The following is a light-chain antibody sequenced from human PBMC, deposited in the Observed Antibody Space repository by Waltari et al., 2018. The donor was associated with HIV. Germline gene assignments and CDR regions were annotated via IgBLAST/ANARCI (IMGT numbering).Light chain of an antibody. Sequence: QSALTKPPSPSGSPGQSVPISSPGTSSTVGGYNYVSCYQQHPGKAPKLMIYEVTKRPSGVPDRFSGSKSGNTASLTVSGLQAEDEADYYCSSYAGSNSYVFGTGTKVTVL. CDR1: SSTVGGYNY. CDR3: SSYAGSNSYV. CDR2: EVT. J-gene: IGLJ1*01. V-gene: IGLV2-8*01.